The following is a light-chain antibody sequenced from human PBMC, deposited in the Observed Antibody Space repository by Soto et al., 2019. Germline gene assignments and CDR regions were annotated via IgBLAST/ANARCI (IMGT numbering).Light chain of an antibody. CDR2: HAS. CDR1: QDITNY. CDR3: QQYDNVPPT. Sequence: DIKMTQSPSSLSASVGDRVTITCQASQDITNYLNWYQQKPGKAPKLLIYHASNLETGVPSRFSGSGSGTDFTFTISSLQPEDIATYSCQQYDNVPPTFGPGTKVDIK. J-gene: IGKJ3*01. V-gene: IGKV1-33*01.